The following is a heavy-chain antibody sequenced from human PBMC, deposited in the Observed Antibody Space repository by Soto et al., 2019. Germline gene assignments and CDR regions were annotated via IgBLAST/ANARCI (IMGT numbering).Heavy chain of an antibody. CDR2: IYPGDSDT. J-gene: IGHJ1*01. V-gene: IGHV5-51*01. CDR3: ARIGLYSGSYPPPSEYFQH. CDR1: GYSFTSYW. D-gene: IGHD1-26*01. Sequence: GESLKISCKGSGYSFTSYWIGWVRQMPGKGLEWMGIIYPGDSDTRYSPSFQGQVTISADKSISTAYLQWSSLKASDTAMYYSARIGLYSGSYPPPSEYFQHWGQGTLVTVSS.